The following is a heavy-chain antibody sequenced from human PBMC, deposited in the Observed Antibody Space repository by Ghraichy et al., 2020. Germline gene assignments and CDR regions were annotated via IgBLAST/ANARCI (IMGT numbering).Heavy chain of an antibody. Sequence: ASVKVSCKVSGYTLTELSMHWVRQAPGKGLEWMGGFDPEDGETIYAQKFQGRVTMTEDTSTDTAYMELSSLRSEDTAVYYCATLLWFGESPHNWFDPWGQGTLVTVSS. D-gene: IGHD3-10*01. CDR2: FDPEDGET. CDR3: ATLLWFGESPHNWFDP. J-gene: IGHJ5*02. CDR1: GYTLTELS. V-gene: IGHV1-24*01.